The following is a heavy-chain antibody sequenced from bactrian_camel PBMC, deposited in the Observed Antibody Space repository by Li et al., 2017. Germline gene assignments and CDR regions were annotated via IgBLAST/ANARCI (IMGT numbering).Heavy chain of an antibody. CDR1: ESTYRSYC. Sequence: HVQLVESGGGSVQAGGSLRLSCSASESTYRSYCMGWLRQAPRKEREGVAAIDSDGSTSYADSVKGRFTISKDNAKNTLDLQMNSLKLEDTAMYTCAAGWLGIDGYCLRELYKYWGQGTQVTVS. CDR2: IDSDGST. V-gene: IGHV3S55*01. D-gene: IGHD5*01. J-gene: IGHJ4*01. CDR3: AAGWLGIDGYCLRELYKY.